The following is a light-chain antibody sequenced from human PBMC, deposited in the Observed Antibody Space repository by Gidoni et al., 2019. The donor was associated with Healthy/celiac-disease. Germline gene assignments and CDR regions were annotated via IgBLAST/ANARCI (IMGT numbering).Light chain of an antibody. CDR2: WAS. J-gene: IGKJ5*01. Sequence: DIVMTQSPDSLAESLGERATINCKSSQSVLYSSNNKNYLAWYQQKPGQPPKLLIYWASTRESGVPDRFSGSGSGTDFTLTISSLQAEDVAVYYCQQYYSTPPITFGQGTRLEIK. CDR1: QSVLYSSNNKNY. V-gene: IGKV4-1*01. CDR3: QQYYSTPPIT.